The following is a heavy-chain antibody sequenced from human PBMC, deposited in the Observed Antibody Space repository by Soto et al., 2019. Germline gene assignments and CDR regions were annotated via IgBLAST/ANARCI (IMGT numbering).Heavy chain of an antibody. CDR1: GPSVSSGDYY. Sequence: PSESLSLTCTVSGPSVSSGDYYWTWIRQPPGKGLEWVGYIYFSGSTNYNPSLKSRVTVSLDTSKNQVSLKLTSVTAADTALYYFARGPIDTYMLLWSDPWGQGIRVTV. CDR3: ARGPIDTYMLLWSDP. D-gene: IGHD2-8*01. V-gene: IGHV4-61*08. J-gene: IGHJ5*02. CDR2: IYFSGST.